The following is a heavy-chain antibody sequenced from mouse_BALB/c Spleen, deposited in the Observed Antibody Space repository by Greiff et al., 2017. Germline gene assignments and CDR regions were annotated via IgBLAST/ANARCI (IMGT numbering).Heavy chain of an antibody. CDR2: IWAGGST. Sequence: VKLMESGPGLVAPSQSLSITCTVSGFSLTSYGVHWVRQPPGKGLEWLGVIWAGGSTNYNSALMSRLSISKDNSKSQVFLKMNSLQTDDTAMYYLARYDYGGRWYFGVRGAGDKGTVSS. D-gene: IGHD2-4*01. CDR3: ARYDYGGRWYFGV. J-gene: IGHJ1*01. V-gene: IGHV2-9*02. CDR1: GFSLTSYG.